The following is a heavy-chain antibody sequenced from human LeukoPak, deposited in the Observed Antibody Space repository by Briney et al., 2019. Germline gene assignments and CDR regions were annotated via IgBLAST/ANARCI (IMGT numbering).Heavy chain of an antibody. J-gene: IGHJ4*02. V-gene: IGHV4-34*01. CDR3: ARGSRWLADY. CDR1: GGSFSGYY. Sequence: SETLSLTCAVYGGSFSGYYWSWIRQPPGKGLEWIGEINHSGSTNYNPSLKSRVTISVDTSKNQFPLKLSSVTAADTAVYYCARGSRWLADYWGQGTLVTVSS. CDR2: INHSGST. D-gene: IGHD6-19*01.